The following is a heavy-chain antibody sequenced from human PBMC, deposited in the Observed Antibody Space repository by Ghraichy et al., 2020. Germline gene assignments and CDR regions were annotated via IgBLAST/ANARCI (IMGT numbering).Heavy chain of an antibody. V-gene: IGHV1-3*01. CDR3: AREGAVRGLREGTNWFDP. CDR2: IHAGNGNT. J-gene: IGHJ5*02. CDR1: GYTFTKYV. D-gene: IGHD3-10*01. Sequence: ASVKVSCKASGYTFTKYVMHWVRQAPGQGLEWLGWIHAGNGNTKYSQKFQGRVTMTRHTSATTAYMELSSLRSEDTAVYYCAREGAVRGLREGTNWFDPWGQGTLVTVSS.